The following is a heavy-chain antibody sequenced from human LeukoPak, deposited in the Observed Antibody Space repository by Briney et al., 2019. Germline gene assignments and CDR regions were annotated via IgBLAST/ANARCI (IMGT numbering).Heavy chain of an antibody. CDR1: GFTFSSYA. J-gene: IGHJ4*02. CDR3: AQDPDVYSGYAYFDY. V-gene: IGHV3-23*01. CDR2: ISGSGGST. D-gene: IGHD5-12*01. Sequence: GGSLRLSCAASGFTFSSYAMSWVRQAPGKGLEWVSAISGSGGSTYYADSVKGRFTISRDNSKNTLYLQMNSLRAEDTAVYYCAQDPDVYSGYAYFDYWGQGTLVTVSS.